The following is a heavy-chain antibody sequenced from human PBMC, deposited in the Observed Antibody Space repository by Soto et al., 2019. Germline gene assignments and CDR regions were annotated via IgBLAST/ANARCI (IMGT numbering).Heavy chain of an antibody. D-gene: IGHD6-19*01. V-gene: IGHV4-34*01. CDR1: GGSFSGHF. J-gene: IGHJ4*01. CDR2: VSHSGNT. CDR3: ARAKFESTGWHQFDN. Sequence: SETLSLTCTVYGGSFSGHFWSWVRQPPGKGLEWIGEVSHSGNTKYYPSLKSRVTISVDSSKNQISLKLTSVTAADTAVYYCARAKFESTGWHQFDNWG.